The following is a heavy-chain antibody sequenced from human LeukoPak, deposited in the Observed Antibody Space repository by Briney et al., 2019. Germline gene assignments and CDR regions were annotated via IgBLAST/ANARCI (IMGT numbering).Heavy chain of an antibody. CDR2: IIPILGIA. CDR1: GGTFSSYA. J-gene: IGHJ4*02. CDR3: ARDRIVGATAILDY. Sequence: SVKVSCKASGGTFSSYAISWVRQAPGQGLEWMGRIIPILGIANYAQKFQGRVTITADKSTSTAYMELSSLRSEDTAVYYCARDRIVGATAILDYWSQGTLVTVSS. V-gene: IGHV1-69*04. D-gene: IGHD1-26*01.